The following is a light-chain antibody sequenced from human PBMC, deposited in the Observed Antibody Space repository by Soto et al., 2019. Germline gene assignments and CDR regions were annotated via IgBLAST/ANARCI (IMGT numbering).Light chain of an antibody. CDR1: QTISSW. Sequence: DIQMTQSPSTLSGSVGDRVTITCRASQTISSWLAWYQQKPGKAPKLLIYKASTLKSGVPSRFSGSGSGTEFTLTISSXXXXXXXXYYCQHYNSYSEAFGQGTK. CDR3: QHYNSYSEA. V-gene: IGKV1-5*03. J-gene: IGKJ1*01. CDR2: KAS.